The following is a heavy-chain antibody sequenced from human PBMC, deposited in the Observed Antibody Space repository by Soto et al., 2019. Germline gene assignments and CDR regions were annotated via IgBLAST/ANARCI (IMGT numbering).Heavy chain of an antibody. D-gene: IGHD6-13*01. V-gene: IGHV4-34*01. Sequence: PSETLSLTCAVYGGSFSGYYWSWIRQPPGKGLEWIGEINHSGSTNYNPSLKSRVTISVDTSKNQFSLKLSSVTAADTAVYYCASLIGVAAAGMVFDYWGQRTLVTVSS. CDR1: GGSFSGYY. J-gene: IGHJ4*02. CDR2: INHSGST. CDR3: ASLIGVAAAGMVFDY.